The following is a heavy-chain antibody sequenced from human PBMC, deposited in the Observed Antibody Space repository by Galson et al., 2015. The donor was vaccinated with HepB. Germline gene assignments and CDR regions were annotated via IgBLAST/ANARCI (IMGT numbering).Heavy chain of an antibody. J-gene: IGHJ4*02. D-gene: IGHD1-7*01. CDR3: AKDGLTGTTDY. CDR2: ISYDGSNK. CDR1: GFTFSSYG. Sequence: SLRLSCAASGFTFSSYGMHWVRQAPGKGLEWVAVISYDGSNKYYADSVKGRFTISRDNSKNTLYLQMNSLRAEDTAVYYCAKDGLTGTTDYWGQGTLVTVSS. V-gene: IGHV3-30*18.